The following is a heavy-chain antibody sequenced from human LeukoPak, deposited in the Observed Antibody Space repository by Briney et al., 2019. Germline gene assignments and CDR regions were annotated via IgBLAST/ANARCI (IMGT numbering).Heavy chain of an antibody. CDR1: GFTFSSYG. CDR2: IRYDGSNK. Sequence: PGGSLRLSCAASGFTFSSYGMHWVRQAPGKGLEWVAFIRYDGSNKYYADSVKGRFTISRDNSKNTLYLQMNSLRAEDTAVYYCAKDLAMTTVTPAFDYWGQGTLVTVSS. J-gene: IGHJ4*02. D-gene: IGHD4-17*01. V-gene: IGHV3-30*02. CDR3: AKDLAMTTVTPAFDY.